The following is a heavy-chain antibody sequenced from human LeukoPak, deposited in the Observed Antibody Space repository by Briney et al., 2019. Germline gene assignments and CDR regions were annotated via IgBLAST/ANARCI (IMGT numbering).Heavy chain of an antibody. Sequence: SETLSLTCSVSGGSISSNYWSWFRQPPGKGLEWIGYNHYSGRTTYNPSLKSRATISVDTSKTQFSLTLTSVTAADTAVYYCATYRSTSGYVDSWGQGTLVTVSS. V-gene: IGHV4-59*08. CDR2: NHYSGRT. D-gene: IGHD3-22*01. CDR3: ATYRSTSGYVDS. J-gene: IGHJ4*02. CDR1: GGSISSNY.